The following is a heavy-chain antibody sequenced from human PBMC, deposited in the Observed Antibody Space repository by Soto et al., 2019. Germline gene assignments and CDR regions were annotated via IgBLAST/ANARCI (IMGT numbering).Heavy chain of an antibody. CDR1: GFTFSSYS. Sequence: EVQLVESGGGLVKPGGSLRLSCAASGFTFSSYSMNWVRQAPGKGLEWVSAISSSSSYIYYADSVKGRFTISRDNAKNSLYLQINSRRAEDTAVYYGARIQLGEAAFDIWGQGTMVNVSS. CDR3: ARIQLGEAAFDI. D-gene: IGHD5-18*01. V-gene: IGHV3-21*01. CDR2: ISSSSSYI. J-gene: IGHJ3*02.